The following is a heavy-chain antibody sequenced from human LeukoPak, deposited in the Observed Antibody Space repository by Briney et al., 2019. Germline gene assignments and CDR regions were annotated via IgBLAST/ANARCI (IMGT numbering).Heavy chain of an antibody. Sequence: ASVKVSFKASGYTFTGYYMHWVRQAPGQGLEWMGWINPNSGDTNYAQKFQGRVTMTRDTSISTAYMELSRLRSDDTAVYFCARARYYDILTGQADDLHIWGQGTMVTVSS. D-gene: IGHD3-9*01. CDR3: ARARYYDILTGQADDLHI. V-gene: IGHV1-2*02. J-gene: IGHJ3*02. CDR2: INPNSGDT. CDR1: GYTFTGYY.